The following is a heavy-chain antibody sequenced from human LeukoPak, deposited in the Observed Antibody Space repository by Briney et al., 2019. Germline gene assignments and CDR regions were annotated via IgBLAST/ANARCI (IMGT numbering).Heavy chain of an antibody. CDR3: ARGYYDSSGYFLIDF. Sequence: GSLRLSCAASGFTFSSYSMNWVRQPPGKGLEWIGEINHSGSTNYNPSLKSRVTTSVDTSKNQFSLKLSSVTAADTAVYYCARGYYDSSGYFLIDFWGQGTLVTVSS. CDR1: GFTFSSYS. J-gene: IGHJ4*02. D-gene: IGHD3-22*01. V-gene: IGHV4-34*01. CDR2: INHSGST.